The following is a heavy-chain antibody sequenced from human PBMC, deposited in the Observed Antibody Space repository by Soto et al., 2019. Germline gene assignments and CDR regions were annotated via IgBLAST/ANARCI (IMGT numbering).Heavy chain of an antibody. CDR2: ISAYNGNT. J-gene: IGHJ4*02. D-gene: IGHD3-3*01. CDR3: ARDFTIFGVVSKVCDY. Sequence: QVQLVQSGAEVKKPGASVKVSCKASGYTFTSYGISWVRQAPGQGLEWMGWISAYNGNTNYAQKLQGRVTMTTDTSTSTAYRELRSLRSDDTAVYYCARDFTIFGVVSKVCDYWGQGTLVTVSS. V-gene: IGHV1-18*01. CDR1: GYTFTSYG.